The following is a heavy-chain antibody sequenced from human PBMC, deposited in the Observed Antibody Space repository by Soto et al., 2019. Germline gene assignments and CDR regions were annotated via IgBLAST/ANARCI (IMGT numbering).Heavy chain of an antibody. CDR1: DDYISSYY. J-gene: IGHJ5*02. V-gene: IGHV4-59*01. CDR2: IYYSGST. CDR3: ARGVVTIGP. D-gene: IGHD5-12*01. Sequence: SETLSHSNSVFDDYISSYYWSWIRQPQGKGLEWIGYIYYSGSTNYNPSFKSRVTISVDTPKSQFSLKLTSVTVADTAVYICARGVVTIGPWGRGTLVTVSS.